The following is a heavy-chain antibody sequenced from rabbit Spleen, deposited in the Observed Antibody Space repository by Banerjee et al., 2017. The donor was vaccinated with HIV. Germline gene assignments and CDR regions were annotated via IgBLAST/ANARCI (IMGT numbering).Heavy chain of an antibody. Sequence: QEQLEESGGGLVKPEGSLALTCKASGFSLNYKYVMCWVRQAPGKGLEWIACINTKSGENVYATWSKGRFTISKTSSTTVTLQMTSLTAADTATYFCARDTSSSFSSYGMDLWGQGTLVTVS. CDR2: INTKSGEN. D-gene: IGHD1-1*01. V-gene: IGHV1S45*01. CDR1: GFSLNYKYV. J-gene: IGHJ6*01. CDR3: ARDTSSSFSSYGMDL.